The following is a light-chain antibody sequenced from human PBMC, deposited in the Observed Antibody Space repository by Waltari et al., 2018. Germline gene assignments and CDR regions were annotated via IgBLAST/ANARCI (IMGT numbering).Light chain of an antibody. CDR1: QSFLHSNGYNY. CDR2: LGS. V-gene: IGKV2-28*01. CDR3: MQGLQTPYT. Sequence: DMVLPQSPFSLPVTPGDRPSTPSRSSQSFLHSNGYNYLDWYLQKPGQSPQLLISLGSNRASGVPDRFSGSGSGTDFTLKISRVEAEDVGLYYCMQGLQTPYTFGQGTKLEIK. J-gene: IGKJ2*01.